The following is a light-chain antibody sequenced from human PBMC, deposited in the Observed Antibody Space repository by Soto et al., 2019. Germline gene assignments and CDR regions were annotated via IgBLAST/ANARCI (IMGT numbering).Light chain of an antibody. CDR3: QQYNNWPPIT. CDR1: QSVSSN. CDR2: GAS. V-gene: IGKV3-15*01. J-gene: IGKJ5*01. Sequence: VGLTQSPATVSVCPGERATLYCRASQSVSSNLAWYQQKPGQAPRLLIYGASTRATGIPARFSGSGSGTEFTLTISSLQSEDFAVYYCQQYNNWPPITFGQGTRLEIK.